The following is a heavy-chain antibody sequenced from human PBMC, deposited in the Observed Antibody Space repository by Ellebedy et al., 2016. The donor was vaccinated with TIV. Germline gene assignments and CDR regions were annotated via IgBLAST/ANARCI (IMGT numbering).Heavy chain of an antibody. Sequence: GGSLRLXCAASGFTFSSYFMRWVRQAPGKGLEWLASISESVETTSYTDSVKGRFTISRDNSKNTVFLQMHSLSAEDTAIYYCAKGITVEENWGFSWGLGTRVTVSS. CDR3: AKGITVEENWGFS. CDR1: GFTFSSYF. D-gene: IGHD3-16*01. V-gene: IGHV3-23*01. J-gene: IGHJ5*02. CDR2: ISESVETT.